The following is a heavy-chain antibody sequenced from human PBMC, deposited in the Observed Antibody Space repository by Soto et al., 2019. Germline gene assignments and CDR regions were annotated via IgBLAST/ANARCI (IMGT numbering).Heavy chain of an antibody. J-gene: IGHJ5*02. CDR3: ARGDWFGNWFDP. CDR1: GYSFTSFD. V-gene: IGHV1-8*02. Sequence: ASVKVSCKSFGYSFTSFDVHWVRQASGQGLEWMGWMNPNSGNTDYAQRFQGRVTMTRNTSINTAYMELNSLTSDDTAVYHCARGDWFGNWFDPWGQGTLVTVSS. CDR2: MNPNSGNT. D-gene: IGHD3-9*01.